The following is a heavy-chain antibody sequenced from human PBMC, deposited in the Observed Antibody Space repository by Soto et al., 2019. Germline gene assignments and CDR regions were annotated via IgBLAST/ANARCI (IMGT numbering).Heavy chain of an antibody. D-gene: IGHD1-1*01. Sequence: HPGGSLRLSCAASGFTFSSYGMHWVRQAPGKGLEWVAVIWYDGSNKYYADSVKGRFTISRDNSKNTLYLQMNSLRAEDTAVYYCARGNNWNAPYYYYYYMDVWGKGTTVTVSS. CDR1: GFTFSSYG. CDR2: IWYDGSNK. J-gene: IGHJ6*03. CDR3: ARGNNWNAPYYYYYYMDV. V-gene: IGHV3-33*01.